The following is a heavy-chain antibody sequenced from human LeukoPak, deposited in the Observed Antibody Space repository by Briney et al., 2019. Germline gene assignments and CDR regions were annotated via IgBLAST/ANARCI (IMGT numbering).Heavy chain of an antibody. D-gene: IGHD6-13*01. CDR3: ARVPLYSSIAGAFDI. CDR2: INAGNGNT. J-gene: IGHJ3*02. CDR1: GYTLTSYA. Sequence: ASVKVSCKASGYTLTSYAMHWVRQAPGQRLEWMGWINAGNGNTKYSQKFQGRVTITRDTSASTAYMELSSLRSEDTAVYYCARVPLYSSIAGAFDIWGQGTMVTVSS. V-gene: IGHV1-3*01.